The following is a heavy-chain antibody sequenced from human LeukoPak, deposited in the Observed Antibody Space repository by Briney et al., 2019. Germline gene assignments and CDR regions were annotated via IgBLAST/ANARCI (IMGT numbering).Heavy chain of an antibody. D-gene: IGHD6-19*01. CDR2: IYYSGST. V-gene: IGHV4-59*11. Sequence: SETLSLTCTVSGGSISSHYWSWIRQPPGKGLEWIGYIYYSGSTNYNPSLKSRVTISVDTSKNQFSLKLSSVTAADTAVYYCARYSSGYPYGMDVWGQGTTVTVSS. J-gene: IGHJ6*02. CDR3: ARYSSGYPYGMDV. CDR1: GGSISSHY.